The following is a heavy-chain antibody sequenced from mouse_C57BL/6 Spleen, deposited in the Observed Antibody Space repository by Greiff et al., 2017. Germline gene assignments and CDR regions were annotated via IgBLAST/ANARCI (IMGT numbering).Heavy chain of an antibody. CDR1: GFTFSDAW. CDR3: TRQNYYGSRDYAMDY. D-gene: IGHD1-1*01. CDR2: IRNKANNHAT. Sequence: EVHLVESGGGLVQPGGSMKLSCAASGFTFSDAWMDWVRQSPEKGLEWVAEIRNKANNHATYYAESVKGRFTISRDDSKSSVYLQMNSLRAEDTGIYYCTRQNYYGSRDYAMDYWGQGTSVTVSS. V-gene: IGHV6-6*01. J-gene: IGHJ4*01.